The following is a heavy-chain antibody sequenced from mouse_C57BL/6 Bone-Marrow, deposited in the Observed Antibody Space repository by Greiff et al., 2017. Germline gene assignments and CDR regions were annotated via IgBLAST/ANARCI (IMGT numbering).Heavy chain of an antibody. D-gene: IGHD1-1*01. CDR1: GFSLSTFGMG. CDR3: ARIEDYYGSRYWYFDV. Sequence: QVQLKVSGPGILQPSQTLSLTCSFSGFSLSTFGMGVGWIRQPSGKGLEWLAHIWWDDDKYYNPALKSRLTISKDTSKNQVFLKIANVDTADTATYYCARIEDYYGSRYWYFDVWGTGTTVTVSS. J-gene: IGHJ1*03. CDR2: IWWDDDK. V-gene: IGHV8-8*01.